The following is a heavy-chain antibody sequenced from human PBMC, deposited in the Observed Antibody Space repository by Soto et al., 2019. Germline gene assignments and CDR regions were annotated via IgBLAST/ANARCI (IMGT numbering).Heavy chain of an antibody. Sequence: GASVEVSCKVSGYTPTELSMHCVRQGPGKGLEWMGGFDPEDGETIYDKKLQGRVTMTEDTSTDTAYMELSSLRSEDTAVYYCATDLGAAAYYFDYWGQGTLVTVSS. CDR1: GYTPTELS. V-gene: IGHV1-24*01. CDR2: FDPEDGET. D-gene: IGHD6-25*01. CDR3: ATDLGAAAYYFDY. J-gene: IGHJ4*02.